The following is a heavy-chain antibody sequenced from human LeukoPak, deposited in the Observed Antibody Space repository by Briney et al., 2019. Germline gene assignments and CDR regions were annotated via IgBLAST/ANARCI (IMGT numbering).Heavy chain of an antibody. CDR2: ISSSSSTI. D-gene: IGHD4-11*01. V-gene: IGHV3-48*01. CDR1: GFTFSTYW. J-gene: IGHJ4*02. CDR3: AYTVTTGY. Sequence: GGSLRLSCAASGFTFSTYWMSWVRQAPGKGLEWVSYISSSSSTIYYADSVKGRFTISRDNVKNSLYLQMNSLRAEDTAVYYCAYTVTTGYWGQGTLVTVSS.